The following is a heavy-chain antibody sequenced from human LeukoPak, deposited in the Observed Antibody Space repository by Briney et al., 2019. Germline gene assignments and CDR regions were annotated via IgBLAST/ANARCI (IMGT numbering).Heavy chain of an antibody. D-gene: IGHD4-17*01. Sequence: PGGSLRLSCAASGFTVGTNYMSWVRQAPGKGLEWVSVIYTGGSTYSTDSVKDRFTISRDNSKNTLYLQMNNLRAEDAAVYYCARVDGDYAFAYWYFDVWGRGTLVTVSS. CDR2: IYTGGST. V-gene: IGHV3-66*01. CDR3: ARVDGDYAFAYWYFDV. CDR1: GFTVGTNY. J-gene: IGHJ2*01.